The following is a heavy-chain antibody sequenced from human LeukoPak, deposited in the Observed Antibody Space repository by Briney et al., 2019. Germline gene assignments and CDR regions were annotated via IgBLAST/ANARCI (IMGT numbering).Heavy chain of an antibody. CDR3: ARDGRYTEFDY. Sequence: GGSLRLSCAASGFTFSTYGMHWVRQAPGKGLEWVAVIWNDGSNKYYADSVKGRFTISRDNSKNTLYLQMNSLRAEDTAVYYCARDGRYTEFDYWGQGTLVTVSS. CDR2: IWNDGSNK. J-gene: IGHJ4*02. CDR1: GFTFSTYG. D-gene: IGHD5-18*01. V-gene: IGHV3-33*08.